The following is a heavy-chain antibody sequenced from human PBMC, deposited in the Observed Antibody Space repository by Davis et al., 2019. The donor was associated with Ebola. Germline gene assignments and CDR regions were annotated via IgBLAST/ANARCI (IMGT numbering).Heavy chain of an antibody. D-gene: IGHD3-10*01. V-gene: IGHV4-34*01. Sequence: SETLSLTCALYGGSFSGYYWSWIRQPPGKGLEWIGEINHSGSTNYNPSLKSRVTISVDTSKNQFSLKLSSVTAADTAVYYCARHAGSIYGMDVWGQGTTVTVSS. CDR2: INHSGST. J-gene: IGHJ6*02. CDR1: GGSFSGYY. CDR3: ARHAGSIYGMDV.